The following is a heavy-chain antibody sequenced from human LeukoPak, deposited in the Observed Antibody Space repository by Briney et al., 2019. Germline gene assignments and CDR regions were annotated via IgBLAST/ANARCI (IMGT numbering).Heavy chain of an antibody. V-gene: IGHV4-34*01. CDR3: ARGGYSYGY. CDR1: GGSFSGYY. J-gene: IGHJ4*02. Sequence: PSETLSLTCAVYGGSFSGYYWSWICQPPGKGLEWIGEINHSGSTNYNPSLKSRVTISVDTSKNQFSLKLSSVTAADTAVYYCARGGYSYGYWGQGTLVTVSS. CDR2: INHSGST. D-gene: IGHD5-18*01.